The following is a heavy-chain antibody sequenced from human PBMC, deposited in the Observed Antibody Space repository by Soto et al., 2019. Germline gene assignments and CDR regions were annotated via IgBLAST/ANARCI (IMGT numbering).Heavy chain of an antibody. J-gene: IGHJ5*02. CDR1: GGTFSSYA. Sequence: SVKVSCKASGGTFSSYATSWVRQAPGQGLEWMGGIIPIFGTANYAQKFQGRVTITADESTSTAYMELSSLRSEDTAVYYCARGASMGVATSGSWGQGTLVTVSS. D-gene: IGHD5-12*01. CDR2: IIPIFGTA. CDR3: ARGASMGVATSGS. V-gene: IGHV1-69*13.